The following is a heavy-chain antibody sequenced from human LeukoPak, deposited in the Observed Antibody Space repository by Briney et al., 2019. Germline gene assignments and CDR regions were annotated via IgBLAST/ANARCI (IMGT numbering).Heavy chain of an antibody. D-gene: IGHD5-24*01. CDR1: GYTFTSYG. Sequence: ASVKVSCKASGYTFTSYGISWVRQAPGQGLEWMGWISAYNGNTNYAQKLQGRVTMTTGTSTSTAYMELRSLRSDDTAVYYCARVGATIDTDGYNYGISRFWGQGTLVTVSS. CDR2: ISAYNGNT. V-gene: IGHV1-18*01. J-gene: IGHJ4*02. CDR3: ARVGATIDTDGYNYGISRF.